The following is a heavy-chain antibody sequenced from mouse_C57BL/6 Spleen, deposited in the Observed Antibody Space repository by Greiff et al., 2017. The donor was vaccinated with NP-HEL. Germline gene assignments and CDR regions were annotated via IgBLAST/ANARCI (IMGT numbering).Heavy chain of an antibody. V-gene: IGHV5-4*03. D-gene: IGHD1-1*01. CDR3: ARDYGRPYYAMDY. Sequence: EVKLMESGGGLVKPGGSLKLSCAASGFTFSSYAMSWVRQTPEQRLEWVATISDGGSYTYYPDNVKGRFTISRENAKNNLYLQMSHLKSEDTAMYYCARDYGRPYYAMDYWGQGTSVTVSS. CDR1: GFTFSSYA. J-gene: IGHJ4*01. CDR2: ISDGGSYT.